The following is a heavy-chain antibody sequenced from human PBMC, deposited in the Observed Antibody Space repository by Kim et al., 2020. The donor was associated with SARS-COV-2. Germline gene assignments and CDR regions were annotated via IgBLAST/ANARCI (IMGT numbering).Heavy chain of an antibody. J-gene: IGHJ6*03. V-gene: IGHV3-30*04. CDR2: ISYDGSNK. Sequence: GGSLRLSCAASGFTFSSYSMHWVRQAPGKGLEWVAVISYDGSNKYYADSVKGRFTISRDNSKNTLYLQMNSLRAEDTAVYYCARDSGDIAVAGTSYYYY. D-gene: IGHD6-19*01. CDR1: GFTFSSYS. CDR3: ARDSGDIAVAGTSYYYY.